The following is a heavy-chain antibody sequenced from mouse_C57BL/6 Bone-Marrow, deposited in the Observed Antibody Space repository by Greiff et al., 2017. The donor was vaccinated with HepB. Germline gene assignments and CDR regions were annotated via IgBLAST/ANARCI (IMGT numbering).Heavy chain of an antibody. CDR1: GFNIKDDY. CDR2: IDPENGDT. J-gene: IGHJ1*03. CDR3: TTGDYYYGSSSHWYFDV. Sequence: EVKLQESGAELVRPGASVKLSCTASGFNIKDDYMHWVKQRPEQGLEWIGWIDPENGDTEYASKFQGKATITADTSSNTAYLQLSSLTSEDTAVYYCTTGDYYYGSSSHWYFDVWGTGTTVTVSS. V-gene: IGHV14-4*01. D-gene: IGHD1-1*01.